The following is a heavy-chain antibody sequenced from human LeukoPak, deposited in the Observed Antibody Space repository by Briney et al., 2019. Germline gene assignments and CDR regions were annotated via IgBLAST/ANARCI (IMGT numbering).Heavy chain of an antibody. J-gene: IGHJ4*02. CDR3: AIYYYDSSGYYLPTDY. CDR2: IYYSGST. V-gene: IGHV4-59*01. D-gene: IGHD3-22*01. Sequence: SETLSLTCTVSGGSISSYYWSWIRQPPGKGLEWIGYIYYSGSTNYNPSLKSRVTISVDTSKYQFSLKLSSVTAADTAVYYCAIYYYDSSGYYLPTDYWGQGTLVTVSS. CDR1: GGSISSYY.